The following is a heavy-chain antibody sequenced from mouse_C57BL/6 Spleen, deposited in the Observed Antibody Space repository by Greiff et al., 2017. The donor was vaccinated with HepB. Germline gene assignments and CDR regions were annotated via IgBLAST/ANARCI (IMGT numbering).Heavy chain of an antibody. CDR3: ARGSHITTVVAHWYFDV. V-gene: IGHV1-66*01. CDR1: GYSFTSYY. J-gene: IGHJ1*03. D-gene: IGHD1-1*01. CDR2: IYPGSGNT. Sequence: QVQLQQSGPELVKPGASVKISCKASGYSFTSYYIHWVKQRPGQGLEWIGWIYPGSGNTNYNEKFKGKATLTADTSSSTAYMQLSSLTSEDSAVYYCARGSHITTVVAHWYFDVWGTGTTVTVSS.